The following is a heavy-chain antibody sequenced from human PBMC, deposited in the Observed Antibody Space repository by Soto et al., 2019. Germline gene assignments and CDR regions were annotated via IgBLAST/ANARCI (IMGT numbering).Heavy chain of an antibody. CDR1: GDSVSSNSAA. CDR2: TYYRSKWYN. Sequence: PSQTLSLTCAISGDSVSSNSAAWNWIRQSPSRGLEWLGRTYYRSKWYNDYAVSVKSRITMTTDTSTSTAYMELRSLRSDDTAVCYCARGQLLWFGELLWPDYWGQGTLVTVSS. V-gene: IGHV6-1*01. D-gene: IGHD3-10*01. J-gene: IGHJ4*02. CDR3: ARGQLLWFGELLWPDY.